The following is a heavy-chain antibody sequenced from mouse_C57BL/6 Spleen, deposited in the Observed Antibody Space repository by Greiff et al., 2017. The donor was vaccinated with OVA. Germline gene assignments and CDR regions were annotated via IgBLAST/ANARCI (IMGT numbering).Heavy chain of an antibody. CDR1: GYAFSSSW. D-gene: IGHD2-10*01. J-gene: IGHJ4*01. CDR3: ARAYYGNYGDAMDY. Sequence: VQLQQSGPELVKPGASVKISCKASGYAFSSSWMNWVKQRPGKGLEWIGRIYPGDGDTNYNGKFKGKATLTADKSSSTAYMQLSSLTSEDSAVYFCARAYYGNYGDAMDYWGQGTSVTVSS. V-gene: IGHV1-82*01. CDR2: IYPGDGDT.